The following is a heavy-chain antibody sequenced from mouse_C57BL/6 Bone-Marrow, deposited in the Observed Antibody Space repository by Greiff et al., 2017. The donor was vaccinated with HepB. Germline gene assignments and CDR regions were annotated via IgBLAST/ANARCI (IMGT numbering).Heavy chain of an antibody. Sequence: EVQLVESGGDLVKPGGSLKLSCAASGFTFSSCGMSWVRQTPDKRLQGVATIRSCGSYTYYPPSVKGRITISRDKAKNTLYLKMSSLTSEDTAMYYCARDDYEGYFDVWGTGTTVTVSS. V-gene: IGHV5-6*01. CDR2: IRSCGSYT. J-gene: IGHJ1*03. CDR1: GFTFSSCG. D-gene: IGHD2-4*01. CDR3: ARDDYEGYFDV.